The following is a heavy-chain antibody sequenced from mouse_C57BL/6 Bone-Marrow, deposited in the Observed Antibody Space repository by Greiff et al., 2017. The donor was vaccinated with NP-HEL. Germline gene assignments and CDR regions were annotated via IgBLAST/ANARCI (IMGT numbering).Heavy chain of an antibody. CDR1: GFNIKDYY. CDR2: IDPEDGET. D-gene: IGHD2-1*01. V-gene: IGHV14-2*01. J-gene: IGHJ2*01. CDR3: ASSGYGNYGY. Sequence: VQLQQSGAELVKPGASVKLSCTASGFNIKDYYMHWVKQRTEQGLEWIGRIDPEDGETKYAPKFPGKATITADTSSNTAYLQLSSLTSEDTAVYYCASSGYGNYGYWGQGTTLTVSS.